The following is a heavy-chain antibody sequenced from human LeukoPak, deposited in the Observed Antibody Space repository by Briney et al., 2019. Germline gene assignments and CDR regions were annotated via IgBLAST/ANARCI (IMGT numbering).Heavy chain of an antibody. V-gene: IGHV1-18*01. CDR3: ARVVGDITMVRGVIIPFDY. CDR1: GYTFTSYG. Sequence: ASVTVSCKASGYTFTSYGISWVRQAPGQGLEWMGWISAYNGNTNYAQKLQGRVTMTTDTSTSTAYMELRSLRSDDTAVYYCARVVGDITMVRGVIIPFDYWGQGTLVTVSS. CDR2: ISAYNGNT. D-gene: IGHD3-10*01. J-gene: IGHJ4*02.